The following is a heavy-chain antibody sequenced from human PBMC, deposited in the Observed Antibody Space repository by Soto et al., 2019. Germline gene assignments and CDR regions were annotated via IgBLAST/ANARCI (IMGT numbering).Heavy chain of an antibody. V-gene: IGHV1-18*01. Sequence: QVHLVQSGVEVKNPGASVKVSCQASGYTFFTYDISWVRQAPGQGLEWMGWISTYSGDTKYAQKFQGRVTMTTDTSTSTAYLELRSLTSSDTAVYDGERQHRPTTSEDWFDPWGQGNRVTVSS. CDR1: GYTFFTYD. CDR2: ISTYSGDT. CDR3: ERQHRPTTSEDWFDP. J-gene: IGHJ5*02. D-gene: IGHD5-12*01.